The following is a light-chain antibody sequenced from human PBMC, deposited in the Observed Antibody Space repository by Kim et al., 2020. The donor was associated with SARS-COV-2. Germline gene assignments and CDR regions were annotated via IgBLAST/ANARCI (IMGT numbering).Light chain of an antibody. CDR1: QCVSSS. CDR2: GAS. V-gene: IGKV3-15*01. Sequence: SPGERATRSCRASQCVSSSLAWYQQKPGQAPRLLIYGASTRATGIPARFSGSGSGTEFTLTISSLQSEDFAVYYCQQYNNWPPITFGQGTRLEIK. CDR3: QQYNNWPPIT. J-gene: IGKJ5*01.